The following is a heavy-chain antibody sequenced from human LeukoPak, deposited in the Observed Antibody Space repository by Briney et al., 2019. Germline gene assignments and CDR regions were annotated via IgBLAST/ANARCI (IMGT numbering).Heavy chain of an antibody. J-gene: IGHJ3*02. CDR1: GFTFNNHW. V-gene: IGHV3-7*01. CDR2: IKQDASTR. D-gene: IGHD3-22*01. CDR3: ASDPPWVNDALDI. Sequence: GGSLRLSCAASGFTFNNHWMMWVRQAPGKGLEWVANIKQDASTRYYVDSVKGRFTISRDNTKNSLYLQMNSLRVEDTAVYYCASDPPWVNDALDIWGQGTMVTVSS.